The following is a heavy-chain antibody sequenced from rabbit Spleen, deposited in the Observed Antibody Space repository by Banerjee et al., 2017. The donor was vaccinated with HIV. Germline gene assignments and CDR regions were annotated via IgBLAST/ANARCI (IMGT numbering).Heavy chain of an antibody. CDR1: GFSFSNKAV. V-gene: IGHV1S45*01. J-gene: IGHJ4*01. D-gene: IGHD8-1*01. CDR2: IYTGSSGST. Sequence: QEQLVESGGGLVKPEGSLKLSCTASGFSFSNKAVMCWVRQAPGKGLEWIACIYTGSSGSTYYASWAKGRFTITRSTSLNTVTLQMTSLTAADAATYFCARAGGSTLYNFWGPGTLVTVS. CDR3: ARAGGSTLYNF.